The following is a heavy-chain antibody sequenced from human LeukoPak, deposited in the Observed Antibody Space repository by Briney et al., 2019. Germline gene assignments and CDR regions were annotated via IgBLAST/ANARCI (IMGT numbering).Heavy chain of an antibody. CDR1: AASITTYY. D-gene: IGHD5-18*01. CDR3: ARGYSYGYYFDY. Sequence: SETLSLTCPVSAASITTYYWSWIRQPPGRGLEWVGYIFYTGDTSSSPSLKSRVTISLDTSKNQFSLKLRSVTAADTAVYYCARGYSYGYYFDYWGQGTLVTVSS. J-gene: IGHJ4*02. CDR2: IFYTGDT. V-gene: IGHV4-59*08.